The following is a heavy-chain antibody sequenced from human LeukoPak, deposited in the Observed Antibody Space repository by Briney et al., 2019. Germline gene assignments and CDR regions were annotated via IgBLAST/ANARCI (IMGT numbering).Heavy chain of an antibody. V-gene: IGHV3-23*01. CDR3: AKDVGKWESLHFFDY. CDR2: ISGGGAST. CDR1: GFTFSTNA. D-gene: IGHD1-26*01. Sequence: GGSLRLSCLTSGFTFSTNAMSWVRQAPGKGLEWISGISGGGASTYYADSVTGRFTISRDNSRNTLYLQMNSLRGDDTAVYYCAKDVGKWESLHFFDYWGQGTLVTVSS. J-gene: IGHJ4*02.